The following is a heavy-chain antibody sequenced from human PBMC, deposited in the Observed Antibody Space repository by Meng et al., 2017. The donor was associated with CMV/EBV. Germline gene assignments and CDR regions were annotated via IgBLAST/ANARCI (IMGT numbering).Heavy chain of an antibody. D-gene: IGHD2-21*02. CDR1: GFTFSSYG. V-gene: IGHV3-30*02. J-gene: IGHJ4*02. CDR3: AKSSCGGDCYHDY. CDR2: IRYDGSNK. Sequence: VLLAEAGGGVAQPGGSLRLSWAASGFTFSSYGMHWVRQAPGKRLEWVAFIRYDGSNKYDADSVNGRFTISRDNSKNTLYLQMNSLRAEDTAVYYCAKSSCGGDCYHDYWGQGTLVTVSS.